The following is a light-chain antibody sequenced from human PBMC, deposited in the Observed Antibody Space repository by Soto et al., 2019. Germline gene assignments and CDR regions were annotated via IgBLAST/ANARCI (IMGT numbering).Light chain of an antibody. J-gene: IGKJ2*02. CDR3: QQYNNWRFCN. Sequence: ELVMTQSPATLSVSPGERATLSCRASQSVSSNLAWFQQKPGQAPMLLIYGASTRATGIPARFSGSGSGTEVTLTISSLQSEDFAVYDCQQYNNWRFCNFGQGTKLEIK. V-gene: IGKV3-15*01. CDR2: GAS. CDR1: QSVSSN.